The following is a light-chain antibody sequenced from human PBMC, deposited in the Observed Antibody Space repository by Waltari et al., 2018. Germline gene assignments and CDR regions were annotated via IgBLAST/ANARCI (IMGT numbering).Light chain of an antibody. CDR1: SAHSRNI. J-gene: IGLJ3*02. CDR3: ETGGHGTWV. V-gene: IGLV4-69*01. Sequence: QLVLTQSPSASASLGASVKLTCTLSSAHSRNIIAWLQQQPGKGPRDLMKVNSDGSHRKGDEIPDRFSGSSSGAERYLTISSLQSEDEADYYWETGGHGTWVFGGGTKLTVL. CDR2: VNSDGSH.